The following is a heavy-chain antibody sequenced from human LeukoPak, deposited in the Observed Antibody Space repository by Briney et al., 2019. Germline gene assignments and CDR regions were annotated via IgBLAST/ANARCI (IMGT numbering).Heavy chain of an antibody. J-gene: IGHJ4*02. CDR1: GGSISSYY. D-gene: IGHD1-26*01. CDR2: IYYSGST. V-gene: IGHV4-59*01. CDR3: ARAASYSGSFDY. Sequence: KPLETLSLTCTVSGGSISSYYWSWIRQPPGKGLEWIGYIYYSGSTNYNPSLKSRVTISVDTSKNQFSLKLSSVTAADTAVYYCARAASYSGSFDYWGQGTLVTVSS.